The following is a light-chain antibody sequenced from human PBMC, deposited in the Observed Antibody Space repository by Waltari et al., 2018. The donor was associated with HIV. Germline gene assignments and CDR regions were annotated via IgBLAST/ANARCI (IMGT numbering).Light chain of an antibody. CDR2: AAS. CDR1: QSISSH. CDR3: EQSYTTPYN. V-gene: IGKV1-39*01. Sequence: DIHITQSPSCLSASVVDRVTITFRASQSISSHLNWYQENPGKAPKALIYAASSLQSEVPSRCSGSGSETDFTLIISKLQPEDFATYYCEQSYTTPYNFGQGTKLEI. J-gene: IGKJ2*01.